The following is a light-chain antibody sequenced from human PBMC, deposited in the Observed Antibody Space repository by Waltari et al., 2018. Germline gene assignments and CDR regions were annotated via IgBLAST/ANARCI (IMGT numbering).Light chain of an antibody. J-gene: IGLJ1*01. CDR3: EVWDSNSDHYV. CDR2: DDS. V-gene: IGLV3-21*02. Sequence: SYVLTQPPSVSVAPGQTARITCGGDNIGRKSVHWYQQRPGQAPVMVVYDDSARPSGGPDRFSVSNSGNTATLTISRVEAGDEADYYCEVWDSNSDHYVFAPGTRVTVL. CDR1: NIGRKS.